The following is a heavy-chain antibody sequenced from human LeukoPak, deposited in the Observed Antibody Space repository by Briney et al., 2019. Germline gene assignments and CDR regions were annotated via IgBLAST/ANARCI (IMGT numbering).Heavy chain of an antibody. CDR2: INHSGST. Sequence: SETLSLTCSVYGVSFSGYYWSWIRQPPGKGLEWIGEINHSGSTNYNPSLKSRVTISVDTSKNQFSLKLSSVTAADTAVYYCAGSGYYYGIDYWGQGTLVTVSS. CDR3: AGSGYYYGIDY. CDR1: GVSFSGYY. J-gene: IGHJ4*02. V-gene: IGHV4-34*01. D-gene: IGHD3-22*01.